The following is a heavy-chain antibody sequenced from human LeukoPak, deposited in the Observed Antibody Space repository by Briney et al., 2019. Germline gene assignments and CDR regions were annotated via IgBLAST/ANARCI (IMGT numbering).Heavy chain of an antibody. D-gene: IGHD1-26*01. J-gene: IGHJ4*02. V-gene: IGHV3-33*06. CDR3: AKHGPVPGVGYFAFDY. Sequence: GGSQRPSCAASGFILSRYGMHLGRPAPGRGVGWGADICADGNNKYYAASVKGRFTISRDNSKNTLYLQMNSLRAEDTAVYYCAKHGPVPGVGYFAFDYWGQGTLVAVSS. CDR2: ICADGNNK. CDR1: GFILSRYG.